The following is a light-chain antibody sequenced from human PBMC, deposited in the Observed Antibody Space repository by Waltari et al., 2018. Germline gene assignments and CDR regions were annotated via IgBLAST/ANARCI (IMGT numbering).Light chain of an antibody. CDR2: YKSDSDK. CDR3: MILHNNAVV. CDR1: SGINVGPYK. V-gene: IGLV5-45*01. Sequence: QAVLTKPASLSASPGASASLPCTLRSGINVGPYKIYWSPQRPRSPPQFLVKYKSDSDKPRGSGVPSRFSASRDTSANAGILLISGLQPEDEADYYCMILHNNAVVFGGGTKLTVL. J-gene: IGLJ3*02.